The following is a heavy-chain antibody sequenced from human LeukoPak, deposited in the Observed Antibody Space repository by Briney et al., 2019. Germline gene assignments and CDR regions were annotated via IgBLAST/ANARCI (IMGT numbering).Heavy chain of an antibody. D-gene: IGHD4-23*01. Sequence: KPSETLSLTCTVSGGSVRSDSYYWSWIRQPPGKGLEWIGYVYYSGSTNYNPSLKSRVTISVDTSKNQLSLKLSSVTAADTAVYYCATGAKADYGGNSGAYYYYGMDVWGQGTTVTVSS. CDR1: GGSVRSDSYY. CDR2: VYYSGST. J-gene: IGHJ6*02. CDR3: ATGAKADYGGNSGAYYYYGMDV. V-gene: IGHV4-61*01.